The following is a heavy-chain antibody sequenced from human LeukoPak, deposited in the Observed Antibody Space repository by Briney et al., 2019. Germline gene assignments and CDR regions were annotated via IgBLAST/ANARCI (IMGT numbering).Heavy chain of an antibody. CDR1: GGSISSGSYY. D-gene: IGHD6-13*01. CDR2: IYTSGST. Sequence: SETLSLTCTVSGGSISSGSYYWSWIRQPAGKGLEWIGRIYTSGSTNYNPSLKSRVTISVDTSKNQFSLKLSSVTAADTAVYYCARDQLGSSWSYFDYWGQGTLVTVSS. J-gene: IGHJ4*02. CDR3: ARDQLGSSWSYFDY. V-gene: IGHV4-61*02.